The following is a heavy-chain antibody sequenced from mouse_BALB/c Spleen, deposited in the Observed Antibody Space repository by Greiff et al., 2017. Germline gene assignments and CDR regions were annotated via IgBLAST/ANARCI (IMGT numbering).Heavy chain of an antibody. CDR1: GFTFSSYA. D-gene: IGHD2-3*01. J-gene: IGHJ2*01. V-gene: IGHV5-6-5*01. CDR3: ARGRDGRGYFDY. Sequence: EVKLVESGGGLVKPGGSLKLSCAASGFTFSSYAMSWVRQTPEKRLEWVASISSGGSTYYPDSVKGRFTISRDNARNILYLQMSSLRSEDTAMYYCARGRDGRGYFDYWGQGTTLTVSS. CDR2: ISSGGST.